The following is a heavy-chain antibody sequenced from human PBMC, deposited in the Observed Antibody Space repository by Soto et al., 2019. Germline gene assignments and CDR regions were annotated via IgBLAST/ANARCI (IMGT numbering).Heavy chain of an antibody. CDR1: GFTFTNYP. Sequence: QVQLVESGGGVVQPGRSLRLSCAASGFTFTNYPMHWVRQAPGKGLEWVAVVSHDGINTYYADSVKGRFTISRDNSKNSLYLQLNSLRTEDTAMFYCAREKTVGGIRLDNWGQGPLVTVSS. J-gene: IGHJ4*02. CDR2: VSHDGINT. V-gene: IGHV3-30-3*01. D-gene: IGHD1-26*01. CDR3: AREKTVGGIRLDN.